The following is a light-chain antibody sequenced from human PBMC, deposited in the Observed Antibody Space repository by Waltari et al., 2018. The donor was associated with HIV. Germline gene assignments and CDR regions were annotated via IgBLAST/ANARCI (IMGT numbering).Light chain of an antibody. CDR3: QAWDSSTVL. J-gene: IGLJ2*01. CDR1: KLGNKY. Sequence: SYDLTQPPSVSVSPGQTASITCSGDKLGNKYACWYQKKPGQSPVLVIYQDTKLPAGIPERFSGSHSGNTATLTVSGTQAMDEADYYCQAWDSSTVLFGGGTTLTVL. V-gene: IGLV3-1*01. CDR2: QDT.